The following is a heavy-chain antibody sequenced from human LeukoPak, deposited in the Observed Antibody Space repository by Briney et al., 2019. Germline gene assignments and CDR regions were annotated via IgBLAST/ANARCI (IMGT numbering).Heavy chain of an antibody. CDR3: VRESPVAAVGRSWFDP. CDR1: GFTFSSYA. Sequence: GGSLRLSCAASGFTFSSYAMSWVRQAPGEGLEWVSTVSGSGCNTYYADSVKGRFTISRDNTKNTLYLQMNSLRAEDTAVCYCVRESPVAAVGRSWFDPWGQGTLVTVSS. J-gene: IGHJ5*02. CDR2: VSGSGCNT. D-gene: IGHD6-13*01. V-gene: IGHV3-23*01.